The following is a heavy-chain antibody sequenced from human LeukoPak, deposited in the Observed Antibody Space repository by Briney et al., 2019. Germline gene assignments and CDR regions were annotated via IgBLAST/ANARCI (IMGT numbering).Heavy chain of an antibody. CDR3: AKDIKAMRYSYGRGGYSFDY. D-gene: IGHD5-18*01. CDR2: ISWNSGSI. V-gene: IGHV3-9*01. J-gene: IGHJ4*02. CDR1: GFTFDDYA. Sequence: PGRSLRLSCAASGFTFDDYAMHWVRQAPGKGLEWVSGISWNSGSIGYADSVKGRFTISRDNAKNSLYLQMNSLRAEDTALYYCAKDIKAMRYSYGRGGYSFDYWGQGTLVTASS.